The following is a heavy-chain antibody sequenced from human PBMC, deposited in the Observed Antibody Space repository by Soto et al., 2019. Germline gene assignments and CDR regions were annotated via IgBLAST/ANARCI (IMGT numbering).Heavy chain of an antibody. Sequence: EVQLLDSGGGLVQPGGSLRLSCAASGFTFRTYAMSRVRQAPGKGLEWVSTISDSGTTYYANSVKGRFTISRDNSRNTLDLQMNSLRVEDTAVYYCAKGGEGSCSRTSCLYFSDSWGQGTLVTVSS. V-gene: IGHV3-23*01. D-gene: IGHD2-2*01. CDR3: AKGGEGSCSRTSCLYFSDS. CDR2: ISDSGTT. CDR1: GFTFRTYA. J-gene: IGHJ5*02.